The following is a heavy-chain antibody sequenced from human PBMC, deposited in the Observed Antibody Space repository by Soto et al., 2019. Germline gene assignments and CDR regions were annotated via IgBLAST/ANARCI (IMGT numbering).Heavy chain of an antibody. V-gene: IGHV3-49*03. Sequence: GGSLRLSCTASGFTFGDYAMSWFRQAPGKGLEWVGFIRSKAYGGTTEYAASVKGRFTISRDDSKSIAYLQMNSLKTEDTAVYYCIIDPYNYYYYGMDVWGKGTTVTVSS. CDR2: IRSKAYGGTT. CDR1: GFTFGDYA. J-gene: IGHJ6*04. D-gene: IGHD4-4*01. CDR3: IIDPYNYYYYGMDV.